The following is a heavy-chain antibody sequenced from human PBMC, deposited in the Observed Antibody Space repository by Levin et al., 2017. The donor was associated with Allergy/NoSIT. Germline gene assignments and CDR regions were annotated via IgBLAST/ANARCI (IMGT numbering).Heavy chain of an antibody. J-gene: IGHJ6*02. CDR2: ISYDGSKK. V-gene: IGHV3-30*09. CDR3: AKDLEESCTDDCHGMDV. CDR1: GFTFSNHA. Sequence: GESLKISCAASGFTFSNHAMHWVRQAPGKGPEHVAFISYDGSKKFSAASVRGRFAISRDNSKNTLYLELNAVRPDDTGVYSCAKDLEESCTDDCHGMDVWGQGTTVTVSS. D-gene: IGHD2-8*01.